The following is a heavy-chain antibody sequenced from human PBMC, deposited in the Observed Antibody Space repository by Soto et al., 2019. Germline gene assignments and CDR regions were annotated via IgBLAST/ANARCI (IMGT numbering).Heavy chain of an antibody. CDR1: GYTFTSYG. CDR3: ARGHWEYSSSSYGMDV. D-gene: IGHD6-6*01. CDR2: ISAYNGNT. Sequence: ASVNVSCKASGYTFTSYGISWVRQAPGQGLEWMGWISAYNGNTNYAQKLQGRVTMTTDTSTSTAYMELRSLRSDDTAVYYCARGHWEYSSSSYGMDVWGQGTTVTVSS. J-gene: IGHJ6*02. V-gene: IGHV1-18*01.